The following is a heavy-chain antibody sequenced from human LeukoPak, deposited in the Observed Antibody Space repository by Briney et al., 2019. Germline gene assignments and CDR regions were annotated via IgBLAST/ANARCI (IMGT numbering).Heavy chain of an antibody. Sequence: GGSLRLSCAASGFTFSSYSMNWVRQAPGKGLEWVSSISSSSSYIYYADSVKGRFTISRGNAKNSLYLQMNSLRAEDTAVYYCAREYRVSPNWFDPWGQGTLVTVSS. CDR2: ISSSSSYI. CDR3: AREYRVSPNWFDP. J-gene: IGHJ5*02. CDR1: GFTFSSYS. V-gene: IGHV3-21*01. D-gene: IGHD2/OR15-2a*01.